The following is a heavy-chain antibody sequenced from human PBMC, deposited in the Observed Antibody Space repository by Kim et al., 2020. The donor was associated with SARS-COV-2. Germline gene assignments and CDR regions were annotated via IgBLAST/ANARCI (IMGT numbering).Heavy chain of an antibody. Sequence: VKGRFTNSRDNSNNTLYLQMNSLRAEDTAVYYCAKVKDSSGYYYVNWYFDLWGRGTLVTVSS. J-gene: IGHJ2*01. CDR3: AKVKDSSGYYYVNWYFDL. D-gene: IGHD3-22*01. V-gene: IGHV3-30*02.